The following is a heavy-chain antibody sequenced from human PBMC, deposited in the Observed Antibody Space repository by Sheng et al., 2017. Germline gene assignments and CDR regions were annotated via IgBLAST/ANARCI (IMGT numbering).Heavy chain of an antibody. CDR1: GYVFRRNG. CDR3: ARDRLPLSANALHLDS. Sequence: QVQLVQSGPEVKIPGASVKVSCKASGYVFRRNGINWLRQAPGQGLEWMGWILDYNGNTNYAQKYQDRITLTTDTLTGTAYMELRNLSSDDTAVYFCARDRLPLSANALHLDSWGQGTQVTVSS. CDR2: ILDYNGNT. D-gene: IGHD3-3*01. V-gene: IGHV1-18*01. J-gene: IGHJ4*02.